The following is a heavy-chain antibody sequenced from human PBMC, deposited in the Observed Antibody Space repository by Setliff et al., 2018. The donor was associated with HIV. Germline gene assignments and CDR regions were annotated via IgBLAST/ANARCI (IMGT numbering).Heavy chain of an antibody. CDR2: SYYSGSA. J-gene: IGHJ4*02. CDR3: ARWTYYHASGSYRGKFDY. V-gene: IGHV4-61*05. D-gene: IGHD3-10*01. CDR1: GGSLTSSSYY. Sequence: SETLSLTCTVSGGSLTSSSYYWGWIRQPPGKGLEWIGHSYYSGSAHYNASLKSRVTMSVDMSNNQFSLKLRSVTAADTAVYYCARWTYYHASGSYRGKFDYWGQGTLVTVSS.